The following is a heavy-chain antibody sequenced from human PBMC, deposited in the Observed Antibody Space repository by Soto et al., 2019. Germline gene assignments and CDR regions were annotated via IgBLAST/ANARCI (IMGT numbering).Heavy chain of an antibody. Sequence: QVHLVESGGGVDQPGRSLRLSCAASGFTFSSYGMHWVRQAPGKGLEWVAIISYDGSLKYYADSVKGRFTISRDNSKSALYLQMNSLRPEDTAVYYCAKDFKVSGSYYGSLNYYYGMDVWGQGTTVTVSS. CDR1: GFTFSSYG. V-gene: IGHV3-30*18. J-gene: IGHJ6*02. CDR3: AKDFKVSGSYYGSLNYYYGMDV. D-gene: IGHD3-10*01. CDR2: ISYDGSLK.